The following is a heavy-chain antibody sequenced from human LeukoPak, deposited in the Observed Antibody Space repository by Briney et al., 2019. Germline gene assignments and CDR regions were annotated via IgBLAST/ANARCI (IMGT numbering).Heavy chain of an antibody. CDR2: IHYSGST. V-gene: IGHV4-39*01. J-gene: IGHJ4*02. CDR1: GGSISSSSYY. CDR3: ARHAGVAVTATGFDY. D-gene: IGHD6-19*01. Sequence: SETLSLTCTVSGGSISSSSYYWGWMRQPPGTGLEWVGSIHYSGSTYYNPSLKSRLTISVDTSKNQLSLKLNSVTAADTGVYYCARHAGVAVTATGFDYWGQGTLVTVSS.